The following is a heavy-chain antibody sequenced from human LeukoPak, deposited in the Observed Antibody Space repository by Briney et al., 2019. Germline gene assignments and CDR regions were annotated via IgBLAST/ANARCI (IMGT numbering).Heavy chain of an antibody. CDR2: INPNSGDT. CDR1: GYTFTGYY. CDR3: ARDFYDSSGRGAFDI. V-gene: IGHV1-2*02. Sequence: GASVKVSCKASGYTFTGYYMHWVRQAPGQGLEWMGWINPNSGDTKYAQKFQGRVTMTRDTSISTVYMELGRLKSDDTAVYYCARDFYDSSGRGAFDIWGQGTMVTVPS. D-gene: IGHD3-22*01. J-gene: IGHJ3*02.